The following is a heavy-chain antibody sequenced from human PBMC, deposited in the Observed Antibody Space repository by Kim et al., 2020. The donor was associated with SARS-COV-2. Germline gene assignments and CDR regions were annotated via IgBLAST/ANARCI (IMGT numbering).Heavy chain of an antibody. CDR3: ARHRPASATALDY. D-gene: IGHD5-18*01. V-gene: IGHV5-10-1*01. Sequence: GESLKISCQGSGYSFANYWITWVRQMPGKGLEWMGRIDASDYFTQYSTSFRGHVVVSIDKSINTAYVQWSSLKDSDTAMYFCARHRPASATALDYWGPGTQVTVSS. J-gene: IGHJ4*02. CDR1: GYSFANYW. CDR2: IDASDYFT.